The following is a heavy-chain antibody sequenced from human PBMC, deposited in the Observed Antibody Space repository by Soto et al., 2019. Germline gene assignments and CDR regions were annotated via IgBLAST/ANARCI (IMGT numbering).Heavy chain of an antibody. D-gene: IGHD1-26*01. Sequence: EVQLVESGGGLVKPGGSLRLSCAVSGFTFDKVWMNWVRQAPGKGLEWVGRIKSKTDGGTTDYAEPVKGRFSISRDDSKNMLYLQMNRLKTADTGMYFCTTGRDDLLYWGQGTLVTVSS. V-gene: IGHV3-15*07. CDR1: GFTFDKVW. J-gene: IGHJ4*02. CDR2: IKSKTDGGTT. CDR3: TTGRDDLLY.